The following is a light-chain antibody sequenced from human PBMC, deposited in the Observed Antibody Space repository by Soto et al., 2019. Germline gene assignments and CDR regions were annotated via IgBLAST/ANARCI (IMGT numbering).Light chain of an antibody. V-gene: IGKV3-20*01. Sequence: EIVLTQSPGTLSLSPGERATLSCRASESVRSNFLAWYQQQPGQAPKCLIFGASIRATGIPDRFSGSGSGTDFTLTISRLEPEDSAVYYCHHHGYAAYTFGQGTKLEIK. CDR3: HHHGYAAYT. J-gene: IGKJ2*01. CDR2: GAS. CDR1: ESVRSNF.